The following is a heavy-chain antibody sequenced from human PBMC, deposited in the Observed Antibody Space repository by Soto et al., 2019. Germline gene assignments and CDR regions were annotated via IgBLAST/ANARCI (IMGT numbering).Heavy chain of an antibody. CDR1: GGAFRNYC. CDR2: IIPIFGTA. J-gene: IGHJ4*02. CDR3: ATPTHDSSHPRPFDY. Sequence: ASVKVSCKASGGAFRNYCISWVLQAPGQGLEWMGGIIPIFGTANYAQKFQGRVTITADESTSTAYMELSSLRSEDTAVYYCATPTHDSSHPRPFDYWGQGTLVTVSS. D-gene: IGHD3-22*01. V-gene: IGHV1-69*13.